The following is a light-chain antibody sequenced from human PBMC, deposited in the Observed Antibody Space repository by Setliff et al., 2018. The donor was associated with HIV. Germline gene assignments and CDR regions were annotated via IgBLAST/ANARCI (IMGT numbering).Light chain of an antibody. J-gene: IGLJ1*01. V-gene: IGLV2-8*01. CDR1: TSDVGAYNY. CDR2: EVT. Sequence: QSALAQPPSASGSPGQSVTISCTGTTSDVGAYNYVSWYQQHPGKAPKLIIYEVTKRPSGVPDRFSGSKSGNTASLTVSGLQAEDEADYYCSSHGAIGVFGTGTEVTVL. CDR3: SSHGAIGV.